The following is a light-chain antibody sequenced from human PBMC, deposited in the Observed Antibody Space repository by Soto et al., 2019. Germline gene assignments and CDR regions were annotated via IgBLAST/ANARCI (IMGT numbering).Light chain of an antibody. V-gene: IGLV2-14*01. J-gene: IGLJ2*01. Sequence: QSALTQPASVSGSPGQSITISCTGSSSDIGAYNFVSWYQQHPGKAPKLMIYEVTHRPSGVSNRFSGSKSCNTASLTISGLQAEDEADYYCSSCTPSCPVVFAGGTKLTVL. CDR3: SSCTPSCPVV. CDR1: SSDIGAYNF. CDR2: EVT.